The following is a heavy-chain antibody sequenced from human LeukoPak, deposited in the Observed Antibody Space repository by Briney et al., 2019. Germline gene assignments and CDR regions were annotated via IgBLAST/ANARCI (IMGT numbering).Heavy chain of an antibody. J-gene: IGHJ3*02. V-gene: IGHV3-21*01. CDR3: ARVSSGWYPGAFDI. CDR2: ISSSSSYI. D-gene: IGHD6-19*01. Sequence: SGGSLRLSCVASGFTFSSYWMTWVRQAPGKGLEWVSSISSSSSYIYYADSVKGRFTISRDNAKNSLYLQMNSLRAEDTAVYYCARVSSGWYPGAFDIWGQGTMVTVSS. CDR1: GFTFSSYW.